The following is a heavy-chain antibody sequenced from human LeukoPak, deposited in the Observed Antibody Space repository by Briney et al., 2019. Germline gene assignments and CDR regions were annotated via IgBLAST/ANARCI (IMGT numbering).Heavy chain of an antibody. CDR3: ARHHGATVVTPGYDY. J-gene: IGHJ4*02. D-gene: IGHD4-23*01. V-gene: IGHV5-51*01. Sequence: GESLKISCKGSGYSFISYWIGWVRQMPGKGLEWMGIIYPGDSDTRYSPSFQGQVTISADKSISTACLQWSSLKASDTAMYYCARHHGATVVTPGYDYWGQGTLVTVSS. CDR1: GYSFISYW. CDR2: IYPGDSDT.